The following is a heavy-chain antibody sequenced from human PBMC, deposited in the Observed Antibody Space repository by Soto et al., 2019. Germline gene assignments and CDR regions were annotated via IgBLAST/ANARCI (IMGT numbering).Heavy chain of an antibody. V-gene: IGHV4-31*03. CDR3: ARDAPSFYGSGRKTYYYYGMDV. D-gene: IGHD3-10*01. CDR1: GGSISSGGYY. CDR2: IYYSGST. Sequence: KASETLSLTCTVSGGSISSGGYYWSWIRQHPGKGLEWIGYIYYSGSTYYNPSLKSRVTISVDTSKNQFSLKLSSVTAADTAVYYCARDAPSFYGSGRKTYYYYGMDVWGQGTTVTVSS. J-gene: IGHJ6*02.